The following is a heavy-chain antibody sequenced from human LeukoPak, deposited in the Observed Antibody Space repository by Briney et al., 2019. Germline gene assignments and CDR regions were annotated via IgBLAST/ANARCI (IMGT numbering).Heavy chain of an antibody. D-gene: IGHD3-22*01. CDR3: ARAKSSGYYSDLDY. Sequence: SETLSLTCTVSGGSISSYYWSWIRQPPGEGLEWIGYIYYSGSTNYNPSLKSRVTISVDTSKNQFSLKLSSVTAADTAVYYCARAKSSGYYSDLDYWGQGTLVTVSS. V-gene: IGHV4-59*01. CDR2: IYYSGST. CDR1: GGSISSYY. J-gene: IGHJ4*02.